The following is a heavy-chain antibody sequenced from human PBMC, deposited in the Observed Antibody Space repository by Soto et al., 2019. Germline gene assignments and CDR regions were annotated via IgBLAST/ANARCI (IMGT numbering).Heavy chain of an antibody. CDR1: GFTFSSCA. J-gene: IGHJ4*02. CDR3: AKDRWNYDYFDF. D-gene: IGHD1-7*01. V-gene: IGHV3-23*01. CDR2: ISGSGEST. Sequence: GGSLRLSCAASGFTFSSCAMNWVRQAPGKGLEWVPTISGSGESTYYADSVKGRSTISRDNSKSTLYLQMNSLRAEDTAVYYCAKDRWNYDYFDFWGQGTLVTVSS.